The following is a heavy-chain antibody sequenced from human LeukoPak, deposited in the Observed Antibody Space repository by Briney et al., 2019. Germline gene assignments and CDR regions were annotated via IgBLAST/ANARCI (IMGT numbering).Heavy chain of an antibody. CDR2: IKQDGSER. D-gene: IGHD4-17*01. V-gene: IGHV3-7*01. CDR3: SRKYGDYSPFDY. CDR1: GFTFSSYW. Sequence: GGSLRLSCVASGFTFSSYWMSWVRQAPGKGLEWVANIKQDGSERYYVDSVKGRFTISRDNAKNSLYLQMNSLRAEDTAIYYCSRKYGDYSPFDYWGQGTLVTVSS. J-gene: IGHJ4*02.